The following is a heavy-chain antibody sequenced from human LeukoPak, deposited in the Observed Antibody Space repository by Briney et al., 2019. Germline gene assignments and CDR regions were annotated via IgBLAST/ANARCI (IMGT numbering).Heavy chain of an antibody. V-gene: IGHV4-38-2*02. J-gene: IGHJ4*02. Sequence: PSETLSLTCTVSAYSISSGYYWGWIRQPPGKGLEWIGSIYYSGSTYYNPSLKSRVTISVDTSKNQFSLKLSSVTAADTAVYYCAREGSYSLFDYWGQGTLVTVSS. CDR1: AYSISSGYY. D-gene: IGHD1-26*01. CDR2: IYYSGST. CDR3: AREGSYSLFDY.